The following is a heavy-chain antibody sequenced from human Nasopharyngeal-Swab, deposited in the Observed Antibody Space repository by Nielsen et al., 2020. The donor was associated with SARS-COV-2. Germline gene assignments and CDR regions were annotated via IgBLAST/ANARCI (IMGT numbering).Heavy chain of an antibody. Sequence: WIRQPPGKGLEWVSYIGVTSSTRYYADSLRGRFTISRDNAKNSLYLQMNSLRAEDTAVYYCARGGSSWPHWYFDLWGRGTLGTVSS. CDR2: IGVTSSTR. D-gene: IGHD6-13*01. V-gene: IGHV3-48*04. CDR3: ARGGSSWPHWYFDL. J-gene: IGHJ2*01.